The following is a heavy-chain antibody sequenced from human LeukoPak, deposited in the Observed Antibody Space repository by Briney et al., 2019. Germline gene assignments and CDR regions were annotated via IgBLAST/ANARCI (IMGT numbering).Heavy chain of an antibody. V-gene: IGHV4-39*01. Sequence: SETLSLTCIVSGGSISSSGYYWDWIRQPPGKGLEWIGNFYYTGSTYYNPSLKSRITISVDTSKIQFSMKLRSVTAADTAVYYCARHSRSGYGDYESAFDIWGQGTMVTVSS. D-gene: IGHD5-12*01. CDR2: FYYTGST. CDR1: GGSISSSGYY. CDR3: ARHSRSGYGDYESAFDI. J-gene: IGHJ3*02.